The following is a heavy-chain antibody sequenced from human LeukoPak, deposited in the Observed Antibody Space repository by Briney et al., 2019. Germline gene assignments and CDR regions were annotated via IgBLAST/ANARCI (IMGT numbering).Heavy chain of an antibody. J-gene: IGHJ4*02. D-gene: IGHD6-13*01. V-gene: IGHV3-23*01. CDR3: ARTRPLDSSSWSHGDY. CDR2: ISGSGDST. Sequence: GSLRLSCAASGFTFSSYAMSWVRQAPGKGLEWVSAISGSGDSTYYGDSVKGRFTISRDNSKNTLYLQMNSLRAEDTAVYYCARTRPLDSSSWSHGDYWGQGTLVTVSS. CDR1: GFTFSSYA.